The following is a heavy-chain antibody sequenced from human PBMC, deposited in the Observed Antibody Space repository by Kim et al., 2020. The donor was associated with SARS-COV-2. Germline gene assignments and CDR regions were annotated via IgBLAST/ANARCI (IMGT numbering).Heavy chain of an antibody. CDR3: AKDEVTMVRGVMPI. Sequence: GGSLRLSCAASGFTFSNYAMTWVRQVPGKGLEWVSAISGSGGSTYYADSVKGRFTISRDNCKNTLYLQMNSLRAEDTAVYYCAKDEVTMVRGVMPIWGQGTLITVSS. J-gene: IGHJ4*02. CDR1: GFTFSNYA. V-gene: IGHV3-23*01. CDR2: ISGSGGST. D-gene: IGHD3-10*01.